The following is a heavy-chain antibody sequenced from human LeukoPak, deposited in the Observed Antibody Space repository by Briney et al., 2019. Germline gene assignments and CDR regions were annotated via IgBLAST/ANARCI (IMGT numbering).Heavy chain of an antibody. CDR1: GYSSPSYW. Sequence: GQSLKISSKGSGYSSPSYWTGWARQMPGKGLEWMGIISLGDSDTTYSTSSLGQVTSPAATSISTDYPQWSRLKALNTAMYYCARGDYGDYGDAFDIWGQGTMVTVSS. D-gene: IGHD4-17*01. CDR3: ARGDYGDYGDAFDI. CDR2: ISLGDSDT. V-gene: IGHV5-51*01. J-gene: IGHJ3*02.